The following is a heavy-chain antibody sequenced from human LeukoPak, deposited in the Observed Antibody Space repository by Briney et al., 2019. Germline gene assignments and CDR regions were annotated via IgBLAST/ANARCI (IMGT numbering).Heavy chain of an antibody. CDR2: INPNSGGT. Sequence: ASVKVSCKASGYTFTGYYMRWVRQAPGQGLEWMGRINPNSGGTNYAQKFQGRVTMTRDTSISTAYMELSRLRSDDTAVYYCARIGESRYYFDYWGQGTLVTVSS. V-gene: IGHV1-2*06. CDR1: GYTFTGYY. CDR3: ARIGESRYYFDY. J-gene: IGHJ4*02. D-gene: IGHD3-10*01.